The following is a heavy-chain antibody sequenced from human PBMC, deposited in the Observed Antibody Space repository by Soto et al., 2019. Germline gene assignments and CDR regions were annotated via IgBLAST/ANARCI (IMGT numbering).Heavy chain of an antibody. CDR1: GYTFTSYA. J-gene: IGHJ4*02. Sequence: QVQLVQSGTEVKKPGASVKVSCKASGYTFTSYAVHWMRQAPGQRLEWMGWINTGNGDTMYSQKFQGRVTITRDTSASTAYMELSSLRSEDTAVYYCARDNGSGRKAWGFDYWGQGTLVTVSS. D-gene: IGHD3-10*01. CDR2: INTGNGDT. CDR3: ARDNGSGRKAWGFDY. V-gene: IGHV1-3*04.